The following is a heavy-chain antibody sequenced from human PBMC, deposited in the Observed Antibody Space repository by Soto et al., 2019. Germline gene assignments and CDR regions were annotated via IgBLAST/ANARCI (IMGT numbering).Heavy chain of an antibody. D-gene: IGHD3-10*01. J-gene: IGHJ4*02. CDR1: GFTTLAYA. CDR2: LNGGVDGT. V-gene: IGHV1-3*01. Sequence: QVRLIQSGPEMMQPGASVRVTCKASGFTTLAYAFHCVRQAPGQGPEWLGWLNGGVDGTSYSQRFQGRVTISRDTCTNAVYLEVTSLTSDDTAGYYCAREVKGVTSFDYWGQGTLVTVSS. CDR3: AREVKGVTSFDY.